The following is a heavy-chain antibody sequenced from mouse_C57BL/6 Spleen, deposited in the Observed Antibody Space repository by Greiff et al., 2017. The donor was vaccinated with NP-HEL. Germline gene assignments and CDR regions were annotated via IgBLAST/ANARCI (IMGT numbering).Heavy chain of an antibody. Sequence: EVKLVESGGGLVKPGGSLKLSCAASGFTFSDYGMHWVRQAPEKGLEWVAYISSGSSTIYYADTVKGRFTISRDNAKNTLFLQMTSLVSEDTAVYYCAYKGRCAMGYWSQGPSVPLPS. CDR3: AYKGRCAMGY. CDR1: GFTFSDYG. J-gene: IGHJ4*01. CDR2: ISSGSSTI. D-gene: IGHD1-3*01. V-gene: IGHV5-17*01.